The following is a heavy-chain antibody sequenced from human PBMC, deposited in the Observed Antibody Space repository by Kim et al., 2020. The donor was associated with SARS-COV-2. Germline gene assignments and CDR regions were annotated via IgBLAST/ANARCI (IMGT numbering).Heavy chain of an antibody. CDR1: GHNFTKYW. CDR3: ARPRLPFCSATSCYSLSH. V-gene: IGHV5-51*01. Sequence: GESLKISCKYSGHNFTKYWISWVRQKPEKGLEWMGVIWPGDSDTTYSQSFQGRVTFSVDPSTSTAFLQWSSLNASDTAIYYCARPRLPFCSATSCYSLSHWGQGTRVIVSS. J-gene: IGHJ4*02. D-gene: IGHD2-2*02. CDR2: IWPGDSDT.